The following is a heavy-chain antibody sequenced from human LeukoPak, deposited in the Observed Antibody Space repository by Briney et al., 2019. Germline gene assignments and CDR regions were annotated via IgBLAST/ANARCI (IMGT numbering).Heavy chain of an antibody. V-gene: IGHV3-30-3*01. CDR3: ARDLCSTTSCFDY. CDR1: GFTFSSYA. D-gene: IGHD2-2*01. J-gene: IGHJ4*02. Sequence: GRSLRLSCAASGFTFSSYAMHWVRQAPGKGLEWVAVISYDGSNKYYAESVRGRFTMSRDNSRSTLYLQMDSLRVEDTAVYYCARDLCSTTSCFDYWGQGTLVSVFS. CDR2: ISYDGSNK.